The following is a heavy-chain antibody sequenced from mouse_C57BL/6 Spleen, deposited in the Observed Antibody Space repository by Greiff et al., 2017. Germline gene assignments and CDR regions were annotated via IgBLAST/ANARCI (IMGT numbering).Heavy chain of an antibody. J-gene: IGHJ2*01. CDR2: INPSDSYT. V-gene: IGHV1-69*01. Sequence: VQLQQPGAELVMPGASVKLSCKASGYTFTSYWMHWVKQRPGQGLEWIGEINPSDSYTNYNQKFKGKSTLTVDKSSSTAYMQLSSLTSEDSAVYYCARWGPDYYFDYWGQGTTLTVSS. CDR1: GYTFTSYW. CDR3: ARWGPDYYFDY.